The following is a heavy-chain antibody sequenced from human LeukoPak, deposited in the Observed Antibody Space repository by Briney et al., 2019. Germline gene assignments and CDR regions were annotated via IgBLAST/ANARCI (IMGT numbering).Heavy chain of an antibody. D-gene: IGHD2-2*01. CDR1: GGSFSDYY. CDR3: ARDSSYCNTTSCPQNYFYYGMDV. J-gene: IGHJ6*02. CDR2: INHSGSA. Sequence: SETLSLTRAVYGGSFSDYYWSWIRQPPGKGLEWIGEINHSGSANYNPSLKSRFTISIDTSKNQFSLNLNSVTAADTAVYYCARDSSYCNTTSCPQNYFYYGMDVWGQGTTVTVSS. V-gene: IGHV4-34*01.